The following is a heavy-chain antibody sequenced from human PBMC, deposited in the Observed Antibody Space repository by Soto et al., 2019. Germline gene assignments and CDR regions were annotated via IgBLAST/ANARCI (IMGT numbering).Heavy chain of an antibody. CDR2: IYHSGST. V-gene: IGHV4-4*02. CDR3: ARLRNYYGSGSYPKSMDV. J-gene: IGHJ6*02. D-gene: IGHD3-10*01. Sequence: SETLSLTCAVSGGSISSSNWWSWVRQPPGKGLEWIGEIYHSGSTNYNPSLKSRVTISVDKSKNQFSLKLSSVTAADTAVYYCARLRNYYGSGSYPKSMDVWGQGTTVTVSS. CDR1: GGSISSSNW.